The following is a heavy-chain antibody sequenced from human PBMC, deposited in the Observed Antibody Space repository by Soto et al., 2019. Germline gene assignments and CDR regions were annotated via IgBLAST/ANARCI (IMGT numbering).Heavy chain of an antibody. J-gene: IGHJ6*02. V-gene: IGHV1-24*01. CDR1: GYTLTELS. CDR3: ATVRSHCSSTSCSHYYYYGMDV. Sequence: ASVKVSCKVSGYTLTELSMHWVRQAPGKGLEWMGGFDPEDGETIYAQKFQGRVTMTEDTSTDTAYMELSSLRSEDTAVYYCATVRSHCSSTSCSHYYYYGMDVWGQGTTATVSS. CDR2: FDPEDGET. D-gene: IGHD2-2*01.